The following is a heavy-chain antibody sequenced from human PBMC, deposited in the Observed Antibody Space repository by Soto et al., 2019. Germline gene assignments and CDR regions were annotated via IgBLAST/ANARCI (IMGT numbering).Heavy chain of an antibody. CDR2: ISYDGSNK. Sequence: PGGSLRLSCAASGFTFSNYAMHWVRQAPGKGLEWVAVISYDGSNKYCADSVKGRFTISRDNSKNTLFLQMNSLRAEDTAVYYCARDGVDVVITIPGYWGQGILVTVSS. J-gene: IGHJ4*02. D-gene: IGHD5-12*01. CDR3: ARDGVDVVITIPGY. V-gene: IGHV3-30-3*01. CDR1: GFTFSNYA.